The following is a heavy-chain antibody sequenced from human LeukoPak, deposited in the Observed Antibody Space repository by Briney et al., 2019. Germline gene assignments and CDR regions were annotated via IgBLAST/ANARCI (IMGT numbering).Heavy chain of an antibody. CDR2: ISSSSSYI. Sequence: GGSLRLSCAASGFTFSSYSMNWVRQAPGKGLEWVSSISSSSSYIYYADSVKGRFTISRDNAKNSLYLQMNSLRAEDTAVYYCARDPVRSSSWPNWFDPRGQGTLVTVSS. J-gene: IGHJ5*02. CDR3: ARDPVRSSSWPNWFDP. V-gene: IGHV3-21*01. CDR1: GFTFSSYS. D-gene: IGHD6-13*01.